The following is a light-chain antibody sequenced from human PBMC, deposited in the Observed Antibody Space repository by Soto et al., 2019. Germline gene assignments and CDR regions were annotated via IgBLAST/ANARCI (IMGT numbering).Light chain of an antibody. CDR1: SSDLGDYDA. J-gene: IGLJ2*01. CDR2: DVI. CDR3: SSYTRSNTLVV. Sequence: QSVLTQPASVSGSPGQSITISCTGTSSDLGDYDAVSWYQQYPGKAPKLMIYDVITRPSGVSNRFSGSKSGNTASLTISGLQAEDEADYYCSSYTRSNTLVVFGGGTKLTVL. V-gene: IGLV2-14*03.